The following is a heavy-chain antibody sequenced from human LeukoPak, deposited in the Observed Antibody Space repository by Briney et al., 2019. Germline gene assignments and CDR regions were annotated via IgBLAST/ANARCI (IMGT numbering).Heavy chain of an antibody. V-gene: IGHV3-11*01. D-gene: IGHD3-10*01. CDR2: ISISGTTT. CDR3: ARGTMASDF. J-gene: IGHJ4*02. Sequence: PGGSLRLSCAASGFTFSDYYMTWIRQTPGKGLEWVSYISISGTTTFYVDSVKGRFTISRDNTKNSLYLQMSSLRAEDTAMYYCARGTMASDFWGQGTLVTVSS. CDR1: GFTFSDYY.